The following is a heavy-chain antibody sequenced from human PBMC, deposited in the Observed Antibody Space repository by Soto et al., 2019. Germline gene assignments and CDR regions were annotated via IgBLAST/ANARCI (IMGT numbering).Heavy chain of an antibody. CDR1: GFTFSNYE. J-gene: IGHJ4*02. CDR3: VSAYGFEELY. D-gene: IGHD3-10*01. Sequence: EVQLVEAGGGVVQPGGSLRLSCEASGFTFSNYEMNWVRQAPGKGLEWISYITTSGGTIYYADSVKGRFTISRDNAKSSLYLQMNSPRAEDTAVYYCVSAYGFEELYWGQGTLVTVSS. V-gene: IGHV3-48*03. CDR2: ITTSGGTI.